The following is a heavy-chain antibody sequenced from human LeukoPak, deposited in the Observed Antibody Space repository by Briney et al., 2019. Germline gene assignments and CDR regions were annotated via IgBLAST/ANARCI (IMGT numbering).Heavy chain of an antibody. V-gene: IGHV3-21*01. Sequence: PGGSLRLSCAASGFTFSSYDMTWVRQAPGRGLEWVSSIRPSGDNTYYGDSVKGRFTISRDDAKNLVFLQMNSLRVEDTAVYYCARDGVAGGFDYWGQGILVTVSS. J-gene: IGHJ4*02. D-gene: IGHD6-19*01. CDR3: ARDGVAGGFDY. CDR1: GFTFSSYD. CDR2: IRPSGDNT.